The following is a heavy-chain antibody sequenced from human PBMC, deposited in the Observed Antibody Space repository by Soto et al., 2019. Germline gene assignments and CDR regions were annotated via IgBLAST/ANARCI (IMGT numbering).Heavy chain of an antibody. CDR3: ASPEYSSSSAPPGMDV. J-gene: IGHJ6*02. D-gene: IGHD6-6*01. Sequence: GASVKVSCKASGYTFTSYDINWVRQATGQGLEWMGWMNPNSGNTGYAQKFQGRVTMTRNTSISTAYMELSSLRSEDTAVYYCASPEYSSSSAPPGMDVWGQGTTVTGSS. CDR1: GYTFTSYD. V-gene: IGHV1-8*01. CDR2: MNPNSGNT.